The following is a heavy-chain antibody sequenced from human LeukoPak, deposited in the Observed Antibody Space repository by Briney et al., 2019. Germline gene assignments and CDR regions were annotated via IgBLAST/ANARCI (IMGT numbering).Heavy chain of an antibody. CDR2: ISIGYNHI. CDR1: GFIFSSFS. CDR3: ARADIVVVPADPFDY. V-gene: IGHV3-21*01. J-gene: IGHJ4*02. D-gene: IGHD2-15*01. Sequence: SGESLTLSCAASGFIFSSFSMNWVRQAPGRGLEWVASISIGYNHIYYADSVKGRFTISRDNAKNSLYLQMNSLRDEDTAVYYCARADIVVVPADPFDYWGQGTLVTVSS.